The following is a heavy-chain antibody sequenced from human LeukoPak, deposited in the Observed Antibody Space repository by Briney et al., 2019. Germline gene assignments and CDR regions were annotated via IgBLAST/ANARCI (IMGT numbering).Heavy chain of an antibody. J-gene: IGHJ4*02. CDR3: ARDGSSSGDPFDY. Sequence: SETLSLTCTVSGGSISSSGYCWGWIRQPPGKGLEWIGSIYYSGSTYYNPSLKSRVTISVDTSRNQFSLKLSSVTAADTAVYYCARDGSSSGDPFDYWGQGTLVTVSS. CDR2: IYYSGST. CDR1: GGSISSSGYC. V-gene: IGHV4-39*07. D-gene: IGHD6-6*01.